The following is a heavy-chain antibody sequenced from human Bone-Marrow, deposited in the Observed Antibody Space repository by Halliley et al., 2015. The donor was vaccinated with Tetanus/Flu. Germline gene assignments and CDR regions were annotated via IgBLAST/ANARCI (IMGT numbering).Heavy chain of an antibody. D-gene: IGHD3-9*01. V-gene: IGHV3-30*03. Sequence: SLRLSCAASGFTFSDYGMHWVRQAPGKGLEWVAVISYDGNNIFYADSVKDRFTISKDNSKNTLFLQMNSLRSDDAAVYYCARGAHNDTVTAYYVPIPAPWGQGTLVTVSS. CDR2: ISYDGNNI. J-gene: IGHJ5*02. CDR3: ARGAHNDTVTAYYVPIPAP. CDR1: GFTFSDYG.